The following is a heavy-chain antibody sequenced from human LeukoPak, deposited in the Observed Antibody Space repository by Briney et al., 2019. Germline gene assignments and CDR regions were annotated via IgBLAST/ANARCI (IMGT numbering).Heavy chain of an antibody. D-gene: IGHD3-10*01. J-gene: IGHJ4*02. CDR1: GFTFTSYE. V-gene: IGHV3-48*03. CDR2: ISSSGSTI. CDR3: EGHGWGSYYNSFDY. Sequence: GGSLRLSCAASGFTFTSYEMHCVRQAPGKGLEWVSYISSSGSTIYYADSVKGRITISRDNAKNSLYLQMNSLRAEDTAVYYCEGHGWGSYYNSFDYWGQGTLVTVSS.